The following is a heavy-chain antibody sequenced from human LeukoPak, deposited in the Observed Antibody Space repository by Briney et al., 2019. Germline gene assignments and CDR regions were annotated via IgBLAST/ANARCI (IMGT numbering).Heavy chain of an antibody. D-gene: IGHD3-16*01. V-gene: IGHV3-15*04. J-gene: IGHJ4*02. CDR2: IESKSDGGTT. CDR3: TLDDVGLAPDY. CDR1: GFTFTAAW. Sequence: GGSLRLSCAASGFTFTAAWMSWVRQAPGKGLEWVGRIESKSDGGTTYYAAPVKGRFTISRDDLKNTLYLQMNSLKTEDTAVYFCTLDDVGLAPDYWGQGTLVTVSS.